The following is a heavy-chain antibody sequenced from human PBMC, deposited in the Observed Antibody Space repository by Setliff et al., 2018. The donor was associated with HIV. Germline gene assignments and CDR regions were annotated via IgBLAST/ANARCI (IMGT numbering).Heavy chain of an antibody. J-gene: IGHJ5*02. CDR2: IHYNERT. CDR1: GGSASNSRYY. CDR3: ASRVYYYDSNNFLREEGFDP. V-gene: IGHV4-39*01. Sequence: LTCTVSGGSASNSRYYWAWIRQPPGKGLEYIGSIHYNERTYYNPSLKSRVAISIDTSKNQFSLNLTSVTAADTAVYYCASRVYYYDSNNFLREEGFDPWGQGTLVTVS. D-gene: IGHD3-22*01.